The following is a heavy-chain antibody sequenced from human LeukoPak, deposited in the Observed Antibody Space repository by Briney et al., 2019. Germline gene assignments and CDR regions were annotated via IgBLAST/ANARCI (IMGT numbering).Heavy chain of an antibody. CDR2: FDPEDGET. Sequence: ASVKVSCKVSGYTLTELSMHWVRQAPGKGLEWMGGFDPEDGETIYAQKFQGRVTMTEDTSTDTAYMELSSLRSEDTAVYYCAKSGGSSAGTDYFDYWGQGTLVTVSS. CDR3: AKSGGSSAGTDYFDY. CDR1: GYTLTELS. J-gene: IGHJ4*02. D-gene: IGHD1-14*01. V-gene: IGHV1-24*01.